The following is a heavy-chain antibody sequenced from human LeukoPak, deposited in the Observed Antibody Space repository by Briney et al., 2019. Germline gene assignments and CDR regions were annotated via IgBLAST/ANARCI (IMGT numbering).Heavy chain of an antibody. CDR2: ISGNGNNI. V-gene: IGHV3-43*02. J-gene: IGHJ4*02. CDR3: AKDLPQYYDFWSGYYGGFDY. Sequence: GGSLRLSCAASGFTFEDYAMHWVRQGPGKGLEWVSLISGNGNNIYYADSVKGRFTISRDNSKNSLYLQMNSLRTEDTALYYCAKDLPQYYDFWSGYYGGFDYWGQGTLVTVSS. CDR1: GFTFEDYA. D-gene: IGHD3-3*01.